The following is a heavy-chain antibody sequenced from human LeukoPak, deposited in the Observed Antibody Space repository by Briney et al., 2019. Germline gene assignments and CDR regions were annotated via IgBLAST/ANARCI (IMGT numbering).Heavy chain of an antibody. Sequence: GGSLRLSCAASGFTFSSYSMNWVRQAPGKGLEWVSSISSSSSYIYYADSVKGRFTISRDNAKNSLYLQMNSLRAEDTAVYYCARDHHRRLYDSQARDTFDIWGQGTMVTVSA. CDR1: GFTFSSYS. CDR3: ARDHHRRLYDSQARDTFDI. D-gene: IGHD3-22*01. CDR2: ISSSSSYI. J-gene: IGHJ3*02. V-gene: IGHV3-21*01.